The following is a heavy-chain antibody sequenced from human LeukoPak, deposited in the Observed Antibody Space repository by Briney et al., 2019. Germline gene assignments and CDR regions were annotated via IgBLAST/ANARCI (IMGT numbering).Heavy chain of an antibody. CDR2: ISSRSSYI. Sequence: GGSLRLSCAASRFTFSRYGMHWVRQAPGKGLEWVSCISSRSSYIFYADSVRGRFIISRDNAKNSLYLQMNSLRPEDTAKYFCVRMTATEEVYFDNWGQGTPVTVSS. V-gene: IGHV3-21*01. CDR1: RFTFSRYG. J-gene: IGHJ4*02. CDR3: VRMTATEEVYFDN.